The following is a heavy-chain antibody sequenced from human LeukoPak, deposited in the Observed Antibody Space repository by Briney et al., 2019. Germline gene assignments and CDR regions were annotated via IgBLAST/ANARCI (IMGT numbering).Heavy chain of an antibody. Sequence: ASVKVSCKASGYTFTGYYMHWVRQAPGQGLEWMGWINPNSGGTNYAQKFQGRVTMTRDTSISTAYMELSRLRSDDTAVYYCARDSSVIRYFDWLLSYDAFDIWGQGTMVTVSP. D-gene: IGHD3-9*01. CDR1: GYTFTGYY. CDR2: INPNSGGT. J-gene: IGHJ3*02. V-gene: IGHV1-2*02. CDR3: ARDSSVIRYFDWLLSYDAFDI.